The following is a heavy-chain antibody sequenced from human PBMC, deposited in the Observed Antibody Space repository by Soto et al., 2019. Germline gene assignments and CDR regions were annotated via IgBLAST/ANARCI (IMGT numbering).Heavy chain of an antibody. CDR3: ARGYDENYYYYYMDV. CDR2: IYHSGST. V-gene: IGHV4-4*02. Sequence: SETLSLTCXVSSGSISSSNWWSWVRQPPGKGLEWIGEIYHSGSTNYNPSLKSRVTISVDKSKNQFSLKLSSVTAADTAVYYCARGYDENYYYYYMDVWGKGTTVTVSS. J-gene: IGHJ6*03. D-gene: IGHD3-16*01. CDR1: SGSISSSNW.